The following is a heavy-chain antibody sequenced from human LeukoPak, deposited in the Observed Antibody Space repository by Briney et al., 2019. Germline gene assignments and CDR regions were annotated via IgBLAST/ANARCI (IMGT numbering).Heavy chain of an antibody. CDR3: ARYGGNRDYYYGMDV. V-gene: IGHV1-18*01. CDR1: GYTFTSYG. J-gene: IGHJ6*02. D-gene: IGHD2-15*01. CDR2: ISAYNGNT. Sequence: ASVKVSCKASGYTFTSYGISWVRQAPGQGLEWMGWISAYNGNTNYAQKLQGRVTMTTDTSTSTAYMELRSLRSDDTTVYYCARYGGNRDYYYGMDVWGQGTTVTVSS.